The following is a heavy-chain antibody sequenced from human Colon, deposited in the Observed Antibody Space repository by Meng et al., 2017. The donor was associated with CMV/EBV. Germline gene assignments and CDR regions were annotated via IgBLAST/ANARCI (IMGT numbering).Heavy chain of an antibody. V-gene: IGHV3-20*04. Sequence: GGSLRLSCADSGLTIDDYVRSWVRQVPGKGLEWVSGINWNGGSTGYADSVKGRFTISRDNAKNTLYLQMNSLRAEDTAVYYCAREGGETIAPRDLDYWGQGTLVTVSS. CDR2: INWNGGST. J-gene: IGHJ4*02. CDR3: AREGGETIAPRDLDY. D-gene: IGHD6-6*01. CDR1: GLTIDDYV.